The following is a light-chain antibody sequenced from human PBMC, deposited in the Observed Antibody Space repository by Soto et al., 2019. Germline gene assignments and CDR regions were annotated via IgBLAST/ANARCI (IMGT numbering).Light chain of an antibody. CDR1: QSISSW. CDR2: KAS. Sequence: DIQMTQSPSTLSASVGERVTITCRASQSISSWLAWYQQKPGKAPKLLIYKASSLESGVPSRFSGSGSGTEFTLTISSLLPDDFATYYCQQYASYRTFGQGTKVEIK. J-gene: IGKJ1*01. CDR3: QQYASYRT. V-gene: IGKV1-5*03.